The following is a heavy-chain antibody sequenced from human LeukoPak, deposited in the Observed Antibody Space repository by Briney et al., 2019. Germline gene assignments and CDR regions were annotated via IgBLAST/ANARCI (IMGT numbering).Heavy chain of an antibody. V-gene: IGHV3-74*01. CDR1: GFTFNSYW. Sequence: GGSLRLSCAASGFTFNSYWMHWVRQAPGKGLVWVSRIDEDGKTIDYADSVKGRFTISRDNAKDTLYLQMSSLRDEDTAVYYCVSDLCRGDDQWGQGTLVTVSS. D-gene: IGHD2-15*01. CDR2: IDEDGKTI. J-gene: IGHJ5*02. CDR3: VSDLCRGDDQ.